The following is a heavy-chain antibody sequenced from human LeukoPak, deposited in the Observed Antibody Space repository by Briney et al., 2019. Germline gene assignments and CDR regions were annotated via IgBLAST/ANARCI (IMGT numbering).Heavy chain of an antibody. D-gene: IGHD6-13*01. Sequence: PGGSLGLSCAASGFTFSSFWMSWVRQAPGKGLEWVANINEAGSGKYYVDSVKGRFTISRDNAKNSLYLQMNSLRVEDTAIYYCASGRQLGYWGQGTLATVSA. CDR2: INEAGSGK. V-gene: IGHV3-7*01. J-gene: IGHJ4*02. CDR1: GFTFSSFW. CDR3: ASGRQLGY.